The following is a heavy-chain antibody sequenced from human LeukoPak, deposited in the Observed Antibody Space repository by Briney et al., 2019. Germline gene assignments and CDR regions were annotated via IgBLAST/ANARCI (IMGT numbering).Heavy chain of an antibody. CDR3: ARAHITIFGVVTYPFDY. CDR1: GFTLSTYN. V-gene: IGHV3-21*01. Sequence: GGSLRLSCAASGFTLSTYNMHWVRQAPGKGLEWLSSISSSSTYIYYADSVKGRFTISRDNAKNSLYLQMNTLRVEDTAVYYCARAHITIFGVVTYPFDYWGQGTLVTVSS. J-gene: IGHJ4*02. D-gene: IGHD3-3*01. CDR2: ISSSSTYI.